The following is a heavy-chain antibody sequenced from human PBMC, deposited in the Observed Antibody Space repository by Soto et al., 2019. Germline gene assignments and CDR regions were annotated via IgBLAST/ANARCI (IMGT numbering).Heavy chain of an antibody. V-gene: IGHV6-1*01. CDR3: ATWRFDH. CDR1: GDSVSSNSAA. CDR2: TYYRSEWKH. J-gene: IGHJ4*02. Sequence: PSQTLSLTCAISGDSVSSNSAAWNWIRQSPSRGLEWLGRTYYRSEWKHDYAVSVKSRISIDPDTSKNQFSLHLNSVTPEDSAVYYCATWRFDHWGQGTLVTVSS.